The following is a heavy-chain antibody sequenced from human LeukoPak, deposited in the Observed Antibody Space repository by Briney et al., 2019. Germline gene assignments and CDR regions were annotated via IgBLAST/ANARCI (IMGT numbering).Heavy chain of an antibody. CDR1: GFIFTDYY. V-gene: IGHV3-11*06. CDR2: ISASSGYT. CDR3: ARDWSPNWFDP. Sequence: GGSLRLSCAASGFIFTDYYMSWIRPAPGKGLEGISYISASSGYTKYADSVKGRFTISRDNAKNSLYLQMNSLRAEDTAVYYCARDWSPNWFDPWGQGTLVTVSS. J-gene: IGHJ5*02.